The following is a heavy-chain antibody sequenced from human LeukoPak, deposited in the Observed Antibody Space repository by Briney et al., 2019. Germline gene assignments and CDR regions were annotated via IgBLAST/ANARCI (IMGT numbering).Heavy chain of an antibody. CDR1: GFTFSNEW. D-gene: IGHD2-15*01. Sequence: AGGSLRLSCAVSGFTFSNEWMHWVRQAPGKGLLWVSRISGDGTTTNYADSVKGRFTISRGNAKNMLYLQMDSLRAEDTAVYYCAGTWSFDYWGQGTLVTVSS. J-gene: IGHJ4*02. V-gene: IGHV3-74*01. CDR2: ISGDGTTT. CDR3: AGTWSFDY.